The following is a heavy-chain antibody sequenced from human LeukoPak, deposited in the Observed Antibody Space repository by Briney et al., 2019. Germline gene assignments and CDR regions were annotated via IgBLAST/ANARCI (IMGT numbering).Heavy chain of an antibody. CDR3: ARLPHSSAWSYFDY. CDR1: GFTFSSYA. D-gene: IGHD6-19*01. Sequence: PGGSLRLSCAASGFTFSSYAMSWVRQAPGKGLEWVSGISGSGGSTYYADSVKGRFTISRDNSKNTLYLQMNSLRAEDTAVYHCARLPHSSAWSYFDYWGQGTLVTVSS. V-gene: IGHV3-23*01. J-gene: IGHJ4*02. CDR2: ISGSGGST.